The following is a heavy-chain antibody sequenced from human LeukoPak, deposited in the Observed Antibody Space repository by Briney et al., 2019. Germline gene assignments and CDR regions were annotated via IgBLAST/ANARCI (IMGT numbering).Heavy chain of an antibody. J-gene: IGHJ5*02. CDR3: ASGSYCTNGVCSWFDP. CDR1: GGTFSSYA. CDR2: IIPILGIA. D-gene: IGHD2-8*01. Sequence: ASVKVSCKASGGTFSSYAISWVRQAPGQGLGWMGRIIPILGIANYAQKFQGRVTITADKSTSTAYMELSSLRSEDTAVYYCASGSYCTNGVCSWFDPWGQGTLVTVSS. V-gene: IGHV1-69*04.